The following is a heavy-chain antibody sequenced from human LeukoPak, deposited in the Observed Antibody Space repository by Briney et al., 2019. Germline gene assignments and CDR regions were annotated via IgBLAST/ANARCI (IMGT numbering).Heavy chain of an antibody. CDR2: ISYDGSNK. D-gene: IGHD7-27*01. CDR1: GFTFSSYA. Sequence: GRSLRLSCAASGFTFSSYAMHWVRQAPGKGLEWVAVISYDGSNKYYADSVKGRFTISRDNSKNTLYLQMNSLRAEDTAAYYCARSLSSELGIGYFDYWGQGTLVTVSS. J-gene: IGHJ4*02. V-gene: IGHV3-30-3*01. CDR3: ARSLSSELGIGYFDY.